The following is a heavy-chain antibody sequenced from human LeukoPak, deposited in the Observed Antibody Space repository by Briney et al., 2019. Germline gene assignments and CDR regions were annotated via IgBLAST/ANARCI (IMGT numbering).Heavy chain of an antibody. CDR2: ISSSSSYI. J-gene: IGHJ4*02. CDR1: GFTFCIYS. D-gene: IGHD3-22*01. Sequence: PGGSLRLSCAASGFTFCIYSMNWVRQAPGKGLEWVSSISSSSSYIYYADSVKGRFTISRDNAKNSLYLQMNSLRAEDTAVYYCASSGYYEEKEIYWGQGTLVTVSS. CDR3: ASSGYYEEKEIY. V-gene: IGHV3-21*01.